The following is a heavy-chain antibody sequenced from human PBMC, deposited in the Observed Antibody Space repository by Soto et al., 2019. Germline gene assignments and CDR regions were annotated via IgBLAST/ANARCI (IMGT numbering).Heavy chain of an antibody. CDR2: ISASDGGT. Sequence: EVQLLESGGRLVLPGGSLRLSCAASGFTFSRDAMSWVRQALGKGLEWVSGISASDGGTYFADSVKGRFAISRDNSKNTVYPLMNSLRVDDTATYYCAKDLRGFSDFDSWGQGTLVTVSS. V-gene: IGHV3-23*01. J-gene: IGHJ4*02. CDR3: AKDLRGFSDFDS. D-gene: IGHD6-19*01. CDR1: GFTFSRDA.